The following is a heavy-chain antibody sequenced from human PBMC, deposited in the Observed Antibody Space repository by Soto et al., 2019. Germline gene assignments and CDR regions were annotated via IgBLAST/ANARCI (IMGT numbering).Heavy chain of an antibody. Sequence: EVQLVESGGGPVRPGGSLRLSCAASGFNFITYSLNWVRQAPGKGLEWVASISSSAIYIDYADSVKGRFTIPRDNANNSLYLQMNSLRAEDTATYYCVRDGLDYYDTERLYFDKWGQGTLVTVSS. CDR3: VRDGLDYYDTERLYFDK. J-gene: IGHJ4*02. CDR2: ISSSAIYI. CDR1: GFNFITYS. V-gene: IGHV3-21*02. D-gene: IGHD3-22*01.